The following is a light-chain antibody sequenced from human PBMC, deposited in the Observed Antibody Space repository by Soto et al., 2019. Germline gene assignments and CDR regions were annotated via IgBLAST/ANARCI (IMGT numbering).Light chain of an antibody. CDR1: SSDVGAYDY. CDR2: EVT. Sequence: QSALTQPASVSGSPGQSITISCTGTSSDVGAYDYVSWYQQVSGKAPKLMIFEVTNRPSGVSNRFSGSKSGNTASLTISGLQAEDEADYYCSSSTNNNTGIFGGGTKVTVL. CDR3: SSSTNNNTGI. V-gene: IGLV2-14*01. J-gene: IGLJ2*01.